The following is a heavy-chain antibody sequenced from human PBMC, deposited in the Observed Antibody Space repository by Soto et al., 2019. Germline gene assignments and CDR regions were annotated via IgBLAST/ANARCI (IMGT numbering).Heavy chain of an antibody. V-gene: IGHV4-59*01. Sequence: SETLSPPRTVSGGSISSYYWGWFRQPPGKGLEWIGYIYYSGSTNYNPSLKSRVTISVDTSKNQFSLKLSSVTAADTAVYYCARERTGVFDYWGQGTLVTVSS. D-gene: IGHD1-1*01. CDR1: GGSISSYY. CDR3: ARERTGVFDY. CDR2: IYYSGST. J-gene: IGHJ4*02.